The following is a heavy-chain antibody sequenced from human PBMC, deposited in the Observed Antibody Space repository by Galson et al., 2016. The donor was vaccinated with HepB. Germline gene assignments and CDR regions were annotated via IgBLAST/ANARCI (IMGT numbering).Heavy chain of an antibody. D-gene: IGHD6-13*01. CDR3: ANEQKPRGFDY. Sequence: SLRLSCAASGLTFSDSYMSWIRQPPGRGLEWVAYISSASATISYADSVRGRFTISRDNRRSLLFLEMNSLRAEDTALYYCANEQKPRGFDYWGQGTLVTVSS. CDR2: ISSASATI. J-gene: IGHJ4*02. V-gene: IGHV3-11*01. CDR1: GLTFSDSY.